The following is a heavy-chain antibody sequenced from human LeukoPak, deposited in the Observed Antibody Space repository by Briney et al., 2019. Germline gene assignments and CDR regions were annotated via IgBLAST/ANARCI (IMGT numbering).Heavy chain of an antibody. CDR1: GFTFSSYS. CDR3: ARTQGLRHAFDI. Sequence: GGSLRLSCAASGFTFSSYSMNWVRQAPGKGVEWVSSISSSSSYIYYADSVKGRFTISRDNAKNSLYLQMNSLRAEDTAVYYCARTQGLRHAFDIWGQGTMVTVSS. CDR2: ISSSSSYI. V-gene: IGHV3-21*01. J-gene: IGHJ3*02.